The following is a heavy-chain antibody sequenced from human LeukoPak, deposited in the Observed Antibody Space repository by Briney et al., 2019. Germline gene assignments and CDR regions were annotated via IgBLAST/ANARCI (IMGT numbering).Heavy chain of an antibody. V-gene: IGHV3-30-3*01. Sequence: PGGSLRLSCAASGFTFSSSAMSWVRQVPGKGLEWVAVISYDGSNKYYADSVKGRFTISRDNSKNTLYLQMNSLRAEDTAVYYCARGTTYYGMDVWGQGTTVTVSS. CDR2: ISYDGSNK. D-gene: IGHD1-14*01. J-gene: IGHJ6*02. CDR1: GFTFSSSA. CDR3: ARGTTYYGMDV.